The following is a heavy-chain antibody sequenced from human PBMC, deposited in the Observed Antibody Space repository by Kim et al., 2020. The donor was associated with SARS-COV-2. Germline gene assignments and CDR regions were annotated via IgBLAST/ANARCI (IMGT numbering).Heavy chain of an antibody. D-gene: IGHD4-17*01. Sequence: SETLSLTCTVSGGSISSGGYYWSWIRQHPGKGLEWIGYIYYSGSTYYNPSLKSRVTISVDTSKNQFSLKLSSVTAADTAVYYCARDRIGDYVSWNWFDPWGQGTLVTVSS. V-gene: IGHV4-31*03. CDR2: IYYSGST. CDR3: ARDRIGDYVSWNWFDP. CDR1: GGSISSGGYY. J-gene: IGHJ5*02.